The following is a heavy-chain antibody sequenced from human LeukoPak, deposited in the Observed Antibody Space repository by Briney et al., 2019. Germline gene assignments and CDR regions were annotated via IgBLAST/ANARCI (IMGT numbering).Heavy chain of an antibody. Sequence: ASVKVSCKASGYPFTGYYIHWGRQAPGQGLEWMGWINPDSDGTKYAQKFQDRVAFTRDTSISTAYMELTSLTSDDTAVYYCARDQRRVVPAAMVWFDPWGQGTLVTVSS. CDR2: INPDSDGT. V-gene: IGHV1-2*02. J-gene: IGHJ5*02. CDR3: ARDQRRVVPAAMVWFDP. D-gene: IGHD2-2*01. CDR1: GYPFTGYY.